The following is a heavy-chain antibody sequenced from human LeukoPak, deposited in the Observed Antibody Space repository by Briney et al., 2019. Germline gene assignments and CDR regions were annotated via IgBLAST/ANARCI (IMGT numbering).Heavy chain of an antibody. Sequence: GGFLRLSCAASGFTFSSYWMHWVRQAPGKGLVWVSRINSDGSSTSYADSVKGRFTISRDSAKNTLYLQMNSLRAEDTAVYYCARGYYDSTPGYWGQGTLVTVSS. CDR3: ARGYYDSTPGY. J-gene: IGHJ4*02. D-gene: IGHD3-22*01. CDR2: INSDGSST. V-gene: IGHV3-74*01. CDR1: GFTFSSYW.